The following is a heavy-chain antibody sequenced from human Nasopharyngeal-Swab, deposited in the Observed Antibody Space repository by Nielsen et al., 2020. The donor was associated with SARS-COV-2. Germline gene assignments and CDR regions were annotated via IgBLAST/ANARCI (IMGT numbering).Heavy chain of an antibody. CDR2: ISSSSSYI. CDR3: ARDYPVGQLNYYYGMDV. Sequence: GESLKISCAASGFTFSGYSMNWVRQAPGKGLEWVSSISSSSSYIYYADSVKGRFTISRDNAKNSLYLQMNSLRAEDTAVYYCARDYPVGQLNYYYGMDVWGQGTTVTVSS. V-gene: IGHV3-21*01. CDR1: GFTFSGYS. J-gene: IGHJ6*02. D-gene: IGHD6-13*01.